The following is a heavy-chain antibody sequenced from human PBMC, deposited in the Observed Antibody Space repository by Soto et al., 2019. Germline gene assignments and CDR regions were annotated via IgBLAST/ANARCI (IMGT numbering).Heavy chain of an antibody. Sequence: QVQLQESGPGLVKASQTMSLTCTVSGGAFSSGPYYWSWIRQQPGNGLEWIGYIHYRGSPYYNPSPKSRVTMSVDTSKNQFSLKLSSMTAADTAMYYCAREIRGMISTYACDICGQGTMIPVSS. J-gene: IGHJ3*02. D-gene: IGHD2-2*01. V-gene: IGHV4-31*03. CDR2: IHYRGSP. CDR3: AREIRGMISTYACDI. CDR1: GGAFSSGPYY.